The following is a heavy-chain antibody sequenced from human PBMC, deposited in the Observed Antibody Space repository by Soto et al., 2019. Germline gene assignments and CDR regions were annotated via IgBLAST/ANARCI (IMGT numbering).Heavy chain of an antibody. D-gene: IGHD2-15*01. J-gene: IGHJ4*02. CDR2: IRKKDNSYTT. CDR3: TRVGCSGGSCYSLDS. CDR1: GFTFSDHY. V-gene: IGHV3-72*01. Sequence: ESGGGLVQPGGSLRLSCAASGFTFSDHYMDWVPQAPGQGLEWVGRIRKKDNSYTTECAASVKGRFTISRDDSKNSLYLQMNSLITEDTAVYYCTRVGCSGGSCYSLDSWGQGTLVTVSS.